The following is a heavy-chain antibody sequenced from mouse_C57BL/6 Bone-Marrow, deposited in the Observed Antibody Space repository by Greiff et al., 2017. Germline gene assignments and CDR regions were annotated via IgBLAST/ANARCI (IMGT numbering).Heavy chain of an antibody. J-gene: IGHJ2*01. V-gene: IGHV5-17*01. CDR3: ARTDY. CDR1: GYTFSDYG. CDR2: ISSGSSTI. Sequence: EVKLMESGGGLVKPGGSLKLSCAASGYTFSDYGMHWVRQAPEKGLEWVAYISSGSSTIYYADTVKGRFTISRDNAKNTLSLQMTSLRSGDTAMSYCARTDYWGQSTTLTVSS.